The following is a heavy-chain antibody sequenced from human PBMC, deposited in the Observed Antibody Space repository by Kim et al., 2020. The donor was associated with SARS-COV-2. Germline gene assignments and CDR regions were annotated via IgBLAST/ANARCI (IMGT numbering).Heavy chain of an antibody. D-gene: IGHD2-15*01. Sequence: GGSLRLSCAASGFPFTNYFMHWVRQAPGKGLEWVAAISYDGSNKNYTDSVKGRFTISRDNSKNTLYLQINSPRAEDTAVYYCARDTRYCSVTNCYSPGYFDYWGQGSLVTVSS. CDR1: GFPFTNYF. CDR3: ARDTRYCSVTNCYSPGYFDY. V-gene: IGHV3-30*04. J-gene: IGHJ4*02. CDR2: ISYDGSNK.